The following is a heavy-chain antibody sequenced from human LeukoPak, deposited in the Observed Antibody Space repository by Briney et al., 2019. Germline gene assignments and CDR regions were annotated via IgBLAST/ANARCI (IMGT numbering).Heavy chain of an antibody. D-gene: IGHD3-16*01. CDR2: IWFDGRSE. J-gene: IGHJ4*02. CDR1: GFTFSRYS. Sequence: SGGSLRLSCAASGFTFSRYSMNWVRQAPGKGLEWVALIWFDGRSEHYADSVRGRFTISRDTSKNILYLQMRSLRVEDTAVYFCAREFGLKSEIDFWGQGTLVTVSS. V-gene: IGHV3-33*08. CDR3: AREFGLKSEIDF.